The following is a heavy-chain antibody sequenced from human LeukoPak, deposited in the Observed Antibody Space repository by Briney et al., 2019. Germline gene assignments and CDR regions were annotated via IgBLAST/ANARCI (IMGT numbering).Heavy chain of an antibody. CDR1: GFTFSGSA. CDR3: ARHLLWFGELSGGFDY. Sequence: GGSLRLSCEASGFTFSGSAIHWVRQASGKGLEWVGRIRGKANSYATEYAASVKGRFTIARDDSRNTLYLQMNSLRAEDTAVYYCARHLLWFGELSGGFDYWGQGTLVTVSS. D-gene: IGHD3-10*01. V-gene: IGHV3-73*01. CDR2: IRGKANSYAT. J-gene: IGHJ4*02.